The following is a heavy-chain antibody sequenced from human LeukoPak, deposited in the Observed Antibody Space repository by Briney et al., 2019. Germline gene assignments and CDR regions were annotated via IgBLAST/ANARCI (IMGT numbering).Heavy chain of an antibody. J-gene: IGHJ5*02. D-gene: IGHD6-13*01. Sequence: GGALRLSCPASGFTFSSYAMSWVRQAPGKGLEWVSAINGSGGSTYYADPLKGRFTISRDNSKNTLHHQMNSLRAEDTAVYYCSKVASIAAAGECGSWGQGTLVTVSS. CDR2: INGSGGST. CDR1: GFTFSSYA. CDR3: SKVASIAAAGECGS. V-gene: IGHV3-23*01.